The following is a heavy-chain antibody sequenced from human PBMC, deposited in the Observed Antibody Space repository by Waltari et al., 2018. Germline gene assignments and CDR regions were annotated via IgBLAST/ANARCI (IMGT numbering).Heavy chain of an antibody. D-gene: IGHD5-12*01. J-gene: IGHJ4*02. CDR3: AKDPPVATIPPY. Sequence: EVQLLESGGDLVQPGGSLRLSCAASGFTFSSFDMFWVCQAPGKGLEWVSSINGGGGITYYKDSVKGRFTISRDNSKNTLYLQMNSLRAEDTAVYYCAKDPPVATIPPYWGQGTLVTVSS. CDR1: GFTFSSFD. V-gene: IGHV3-23*01. CDR2: INGGGGIT.